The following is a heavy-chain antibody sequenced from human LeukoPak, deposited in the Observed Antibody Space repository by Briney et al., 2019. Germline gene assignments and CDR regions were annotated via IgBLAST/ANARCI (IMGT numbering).Heavy chain of an antibody. D-gene: IGHD2-15*01. Sequence: SQTLSLTCAISGDSVSDNGAAWNWISQSPSRGLEWLGRTYYRSKWSTDYALFVKSRITISADTSKNQFSLQLNSVNPEDTAVYYCAEGFGGRVRSWGQGTLVTVSS. CDR1: GDSVSDNGAA. V-gene: IGHV6-1*01. J-gene: IGHJ4*02. CDR2: TYYRSKWST. CDR3: AEGFGGRVRS.